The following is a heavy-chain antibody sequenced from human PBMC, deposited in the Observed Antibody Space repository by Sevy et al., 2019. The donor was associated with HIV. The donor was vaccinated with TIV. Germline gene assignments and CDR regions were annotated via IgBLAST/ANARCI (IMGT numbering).Heavy chain of an antibody. D-gene: IGHD5-18*01. CDR1: GGTFSSYA. J-gene: IGHJ6*02. Sequence: ASVKVSCKASGGTFSSYAISWVRQAPGQGLEWMGGIIPIFGTANYAQKFQGRVTITADESTSTAYMELSSLRSEDTAVYYCARDRKGVMQLNYYYYGIDVWGQGTTVTVSS. V-gene: IGHV1-69*13. CDR3: ARDRKGVMQLNYYYYGIDV. CDR2: IIPIFGTA.